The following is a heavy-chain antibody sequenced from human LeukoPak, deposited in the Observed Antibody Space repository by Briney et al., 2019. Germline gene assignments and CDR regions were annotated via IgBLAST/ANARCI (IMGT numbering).Heavy chain of an antibody. J-gene: IGHJ4*02. CDR1: GFTFSSYG. CDR3: ARGASGSYGTTLLIDY. Sequence: GRSLRLSCAASGFTFSSYGMHWVRQAPGKGPEWVAVIWYDGSNKYYADSVKGRFTISRDNSKNTLYLQMNSLRAEDTAVYYCARGASGSYGTTLLIDYWGQGTLVTVSS. V-gene: IGHV3-33*01. CDR2: IWYDGSNK. D-gene: IGHD3-10*01.